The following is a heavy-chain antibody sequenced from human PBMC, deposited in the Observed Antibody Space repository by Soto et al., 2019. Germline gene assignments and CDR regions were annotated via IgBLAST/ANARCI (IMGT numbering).Heavy chain of an antibody. CDR3: ARIRDSATYPKGGYFDS. J-gene: IGHJ4*02. V-gene: IGHV2-70*01. CDR2: IDWGDDK. D-gene: IGHD1-26*01. CDR1: GFSLSTSGMS. Sequence: SGHTLVNPTQTLTLTCTFSGFSLSTSGMSVSWIRQPPGKALEWLAFIDWGDDKYYSTSLKTRLTISKDTSKNQVVLTMTNMDPVDTATYYCARIRDSATYPKGGYFDSWGQGTLVTV.